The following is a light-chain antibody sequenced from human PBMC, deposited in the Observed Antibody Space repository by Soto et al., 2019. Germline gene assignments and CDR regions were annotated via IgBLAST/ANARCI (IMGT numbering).Light chain of an antibody. J-gene: IGLJ1*01. Sequence: QPVLTQPASVSGSPGQSITISCTETSSDVGGSNYVSWYQQHPNKAPKVMIYDVSNRPSGVSNRFSGSKSGNTASLTISGLQAEDEADYYCSSFTSSSTYVFGTGTKLTVL. CDR2: DVS. V-gene: IGLV2-14*03. CDR3: SSFTSSSTYV. CDR1: SSDVGGSNY.